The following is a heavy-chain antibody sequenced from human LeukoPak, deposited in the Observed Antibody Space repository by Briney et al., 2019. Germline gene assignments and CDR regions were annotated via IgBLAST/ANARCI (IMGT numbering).Heavy chain of an antibody. CDR2: IYYSGST. D-gene: IGHD3-3*01. Sequence: SETLSLTCTVSGGSISSSSYYWGWIRQPPGKGLEWIGSIYYSGSTYYNPSLKSRVTISVDTSKNQFSLKLSSVTAADTAVYYCARLLLLSWSGYYGYFDYWGQGTLVTVSS. V-gene: IGHV4-39*01. CDR1: GGSISSSSYY. J-gene: IGHJ4*02. CDR3: ARLLLLSWSGYYGYFDY.